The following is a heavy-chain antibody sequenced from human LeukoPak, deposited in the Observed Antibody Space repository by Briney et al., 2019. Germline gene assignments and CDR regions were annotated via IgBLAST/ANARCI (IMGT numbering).Heavy chain of an antibody. V-gene: IGHV4-31*03. D-gene: IGHD3-16*02. J-gene: IGHJ6*03. CDR2: IYYSGST. CDR1: GDSIRSGGYY. CDR3: ASARSGFIDYYYYYMDV. Sequence: PSETLSLTCTLSGDSIRSGGYYWSWIRQHPGKGLEWIGFIYYSGSTYYNPSLKSRLTILLDTSKNQFSLKLRSVTAADTAVYYCASARSGFIDYYYYYMDVWGKGTTVTVSS.